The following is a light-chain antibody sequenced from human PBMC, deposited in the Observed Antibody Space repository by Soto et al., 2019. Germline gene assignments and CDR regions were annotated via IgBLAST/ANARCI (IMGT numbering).Light chain of an antibody. V-gene: IGKV1-5*01. CDR3: QQYNSYPLT. Sequence: DIQMTQSPSTLSASVGDRVTITCRTSQTISSWLAWYQQKPGKAPNLLISDASNLQSGVPSRFGGSGSGTEFTLTISSLQPDDFATYYCQQYNSYPLTFGGGTKVEIK. CDR1: QTISSW. CDR2: DAS. J-gene: IGKJ4*01.